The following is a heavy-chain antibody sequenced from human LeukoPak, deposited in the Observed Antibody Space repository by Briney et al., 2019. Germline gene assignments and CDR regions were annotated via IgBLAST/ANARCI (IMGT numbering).Heavy chain of an antibody. J-gene: IGHJ4*02. D-gene: IGHD2-2*01. V-gene: IGHV1-69*04. CDR1: GGTFSSYA. CDR3: ARLHTTSWRDY. CDR2: IIPILGIA. Sequence: ASVKVSCKASGGTFSSYAISWVRQAPGQGLEWMGRIIPILGIANYAQKFQGRVTITADKSTSTAYMELSSLRSEDTAVYYCARLHTTSWRDYWGQGTLVTVSS.